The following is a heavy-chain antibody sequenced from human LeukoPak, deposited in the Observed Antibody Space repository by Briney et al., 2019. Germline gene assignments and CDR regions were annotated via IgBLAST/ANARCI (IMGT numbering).Heavy chain of an antibody. D-gene: IGHD3-3*01. V-gene: IGHV1-46*01. CDR1: GYTFTSYY. Sequence: ASVKVSCKASGYTFTSYYVHWVRQAPGQGLEWMGIINPSGGSTSYAQKFQGRVTMTRDTSTSTVYMELSSLRSEDTAVYYCASERLRFLEWSLTWFSKYNYYYYGMDVWGQGTTVTVSS. CDR2: INPSGGST. CDR3: ASERLRFLEWSLTWFSKYNYYYYGMDV. J-gene: IGHJ6*02.